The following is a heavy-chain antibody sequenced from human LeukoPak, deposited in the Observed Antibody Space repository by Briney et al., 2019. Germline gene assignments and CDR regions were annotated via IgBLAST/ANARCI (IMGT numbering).Heavy chain of an antibody. D-gene: IGHD3-10*01. J-gene: IGHJ4*02. CDR3: ARSMVRGVMFLDY. V-gene: IGHV1-8*01. Sequence: ASVKVSCKASGYSFTAYDINWVRQATGQGLEWIGYINPNTGLTESAQKFQGRVSLTRDTSITTAYMELSSLTSEDTAVYYCARSMVRGVMFLDYWGQGTLVTVSS. CDR1: GYSFTAYD. CDR2: INPNTGLT.